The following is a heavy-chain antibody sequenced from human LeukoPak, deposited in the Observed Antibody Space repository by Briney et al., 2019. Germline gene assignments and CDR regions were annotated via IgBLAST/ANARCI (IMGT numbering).Heavy chain of an antibody. CDR2: IYSGGST. D-gene: IGHD2-2*01. J-gene: IGHJ4*02. CDR1: GFTVSSNY. CDR3: AGGGGYCSSTSCFPLDY. Sequence: GGSLRLSCAASGFTVSSNYMSWVRQAPGKGLEWVSVIYSGGSTYYADSVKGRFTISRDNSKNTLYLQMNSLRAEDTAVYYCAGGGGYCSSTSCFPLDYWGQGTLVTVSS. V-gene: IGHV3-53*01.